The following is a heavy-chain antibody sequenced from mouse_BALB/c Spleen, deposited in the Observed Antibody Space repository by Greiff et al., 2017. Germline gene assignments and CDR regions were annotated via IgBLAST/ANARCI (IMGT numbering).Heavy chain of an antibody. D-gene: IGHD2-3*01. V-gene: IGHV3-6*02. CDR3: AGRWLLTSWFAY. CDR2: ISYDGSN. Sequence: EVKLQESGPGLVKPSQSLSLTCSVTGYSITSGYYWNWIRQFPGNKLEWMGYISYDGSNNYNPSLKNRISITRDTSKNQFFLKLNSVTTEDTATYYCAGRWLLTSWFAYWGQGTLVTVSA. J-gene: IGHJ3*01. CDR1: GYSITSGYY.